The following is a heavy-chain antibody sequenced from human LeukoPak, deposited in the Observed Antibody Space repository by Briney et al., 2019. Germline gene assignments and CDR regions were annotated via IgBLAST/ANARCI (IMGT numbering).Heavy chain of an antibody. CDR3: AKDATYYDFWSGETWFDP. J-gene: IGHJ5*02. CDR2: IRYDGSNK. Sequence: PGGSLRLSCAASGFTFSSYGMHWVRQAPGKGLEWVAFIRYDGSNKYYADSVKGRFTISRDNSKNTLYLQMNSLRAEDTAVYYCAKDATYYDFWSGETWFDPWGQGTLVTVSS. CDR1: GFTFSSYG. D-gene: IGHD3-3*01. V-gene: IGHV3-30*02.